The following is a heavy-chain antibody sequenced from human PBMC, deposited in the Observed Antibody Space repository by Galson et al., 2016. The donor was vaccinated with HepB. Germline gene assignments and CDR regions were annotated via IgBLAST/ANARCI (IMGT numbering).Heavy chain of an antibody. D-gene: IGHD3-10*01. J-gene: IGHJ4*02. Sequence: TLSLTCTVSGGSISRSSYYWGWIRQPPGKGLEWIGYIYHSGSTYYNPSLKSRVSISVDTSKNQFSLRLSSVTAADTAVYYCARDRSSGSGNFGYWGQGTLVTVSS. CDR2: IYHSGST. CDR1: GGSISRSSYY. CDR3: ARDRSSGSGNFGY. V-gene: IGHV4-31*03.